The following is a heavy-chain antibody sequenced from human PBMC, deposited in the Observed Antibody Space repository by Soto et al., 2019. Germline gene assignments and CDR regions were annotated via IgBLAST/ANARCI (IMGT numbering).Heavy chain of an antibody. CDR3: ARLAGYSSSGWFDP. CDR1: GGSISSSSYY. Sequence: QLQLQESGPGLVKPSETLSLTCTVSGGSISSSSYYWGWIRQPPGKGLEWIGSIYYSGSTYYNPSLKSRVTISVDTSKNQFSLKLSSVTAADTAVYYCARLAGYSSSGWFDPWGQGTLVTVSS. CDR2: IYYSGST. D-gene: IGHD6-13*01. J-gene: IGHJ5*02. V-gene: IGHV4-39*01.